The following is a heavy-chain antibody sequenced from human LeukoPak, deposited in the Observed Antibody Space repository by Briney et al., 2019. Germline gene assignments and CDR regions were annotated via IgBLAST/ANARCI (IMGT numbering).Heavy chain of an antibody. V-gene: IGHV3-30*18. CDR2: ISYDGSNQ. CDR1: GFTFRNYG. Sequence: GRSLRLSCAASGFTFRNYGMHWVRQAPGKGLEWVTVISYDGSNQFYADSVKGRFTISRDNSKKTLYLQMNSLRAEDTAVYYCAKDSEDSSSWYTAPDCWGQGALVTVSS. D-gene: IGHD6-13*01. J-gene: IGHJ4*02. CDR3: AKDSEDSSSWYTAPDC.